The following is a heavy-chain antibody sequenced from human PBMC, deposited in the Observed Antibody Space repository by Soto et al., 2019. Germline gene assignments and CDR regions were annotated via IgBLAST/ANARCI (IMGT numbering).Heavy chain of an antibody. D-gene: IGHD3-3*01. CDR2: VYSSGGT. J-gene: IGHJ5*02. Sequence: SETLSLTCTVSGGSMSSYYWTWIRQPAGKGLEWIGRVYSSGGTHYNPSLKSRVTISLDTSKNQFSLRLLSVTDADTAVYYCARGQRFSDWFDPWGQGNLVTVSS. V-gene: IGHV4-4*07. CDR1: GGSMSSYY. CDR3: ARGQRFSDWFDP.